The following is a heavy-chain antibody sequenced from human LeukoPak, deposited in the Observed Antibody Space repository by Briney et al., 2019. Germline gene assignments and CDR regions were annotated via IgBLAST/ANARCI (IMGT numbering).Heavy chain of an antibody. J-gene: IGHJ4*02. D-gene: IGHD3-16*01. CDR2: IGGTARSI. CDR1: GFTFSNHA. V-gene: IGHV3-23*01. Sequence: PGGSLRLSCAASGFTFSNHAMSWVRQPPGKGLEWVSTIGGTARSIFYADSVKSRFTISRDNSKNTLYLQMNSLRAEDTAVYYCAKDLDTLNPIMDWGQGTLVTVSS. CDR3: AKDLDTLNPIMD.